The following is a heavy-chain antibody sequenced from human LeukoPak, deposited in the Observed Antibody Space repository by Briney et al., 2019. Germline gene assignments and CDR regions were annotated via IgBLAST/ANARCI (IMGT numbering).Heavy chain of an antibody. D-gene: IGHD3-10*01. Sequence: ASVKVSCKASGYTFTGYYMHWVRQAPGQGLEWMGWINLNSGGTNYAQKFQGRVTMTRDTSISTAYMELSRLRSDDTAVYYCARGRITMVRGVNYWGQGTLVTVSS. J-gene: IGHJ4*02. CDR2: INLNSGGT. CDR3: ARGRITMVRGVNY. V-gene: IGHV1-2*02. CDR1: GYTFTGYY.